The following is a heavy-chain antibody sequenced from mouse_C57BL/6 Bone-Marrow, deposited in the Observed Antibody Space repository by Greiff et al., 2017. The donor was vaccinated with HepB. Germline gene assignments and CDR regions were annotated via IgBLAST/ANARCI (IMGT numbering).Heavy chain of an antibody. Sequence: VKVVESGPGLVQPSQSLSITCTVSGFSLTSYGVHWVRQSPGKGLEWLGVIWSGGSTDYNAAFISRLSISKDNSKSQVFFKMNSLQADDTAIYYCARKGSGSSHCYWYFDVWGTGTTVTVTS. CDR3: ARKGSGSSHCYWYFDV. J-gene: IGHJ1*03. V-gene: IGHV2-2*01. CDR2: IWSGGST. D-gene: IGHD1-1*01. CDR1: GFSLTSYG.